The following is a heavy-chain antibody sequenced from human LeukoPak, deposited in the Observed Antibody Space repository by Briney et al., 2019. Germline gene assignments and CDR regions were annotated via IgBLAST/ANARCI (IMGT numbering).Heavy chain of an antibody. J-gene: IGHJ5*02. V-gene: IGHV3-13*01. CDR2: IGTAGDT. CDR1: GSTFSSYD. Sequence: GGSLRLSCAASGSTFSSYDMHWVRQATGKGLEWVSAIGTAGDTYYPGSVKGRFTISRENAKNSLYLQMNSLRAGDTAVYYCAKDGIVDTAMVNWFDPWGQGTLVTVSS. CDR3: AKDGIVDTAMVNWFDP. D-gene: IGHD5-18*01.